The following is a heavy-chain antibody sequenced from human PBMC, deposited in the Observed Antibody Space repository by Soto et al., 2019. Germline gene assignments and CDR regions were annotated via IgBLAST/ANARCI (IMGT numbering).Heavy chain of an antibody. V-gene: IGHV3-21*01. CDR3: ARDHYYCSGGSCYRAGMDV. J-gene: IGHJ6*02. Sequence: GSLRLSGAASGXTFSSYRMNWVRQAPGKGVEWVSSISSSSSYIYYADSVNCRFTISIDNAKNSLYLQMNSLRAEATAVYYCARDHYYCSGGSCYRAGMDVWGQGTTGTVS. CDR2: ISSSSSYI. D-gene: IGHD2-15*01. CDR1: GXTFSSYR.